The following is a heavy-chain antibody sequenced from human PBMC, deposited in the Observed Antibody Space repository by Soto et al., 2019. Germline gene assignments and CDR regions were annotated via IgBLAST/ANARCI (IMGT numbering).Heavy chain of an antibody. CDR1: GYTFRNYG. CDR2: ISPFNGNI. J-gene: IGHJ4*02. CDR3: TKEEDSQALDF. Sequence: ASVKVSCKASGYTFRNYGISWVRQAPGQGLEWMGWISPFNGNIKFGQKFQGRVTMTTDTSTSIAYMELTSLRSDDTAVYYCTKEEDSQALDFWGQGTLVTVSS. V-gene: IGHV1-18*01.